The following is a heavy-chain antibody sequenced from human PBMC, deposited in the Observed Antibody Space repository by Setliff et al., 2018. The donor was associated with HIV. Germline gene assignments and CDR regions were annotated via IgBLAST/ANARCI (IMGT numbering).Heavy chain of an antibody. CDR3: VGRFGLVQIFYFDY. V-gene: IGHV4-59*11. Sequence: SETLSLTCTVSGGSISNHFWTWIRQSPGKGLEWIGSMYYGGSATYNPSLKSRVTISIDTSKSQFSLKLSSATAADTAGYFCVGRFGLVQIFYFDYWGQGMLVTVST. CDR1: GGSISNHF. CDR2: MYYGGSA. J-gene: IGHJ4*02. D-gene: IGHD2-15*01.